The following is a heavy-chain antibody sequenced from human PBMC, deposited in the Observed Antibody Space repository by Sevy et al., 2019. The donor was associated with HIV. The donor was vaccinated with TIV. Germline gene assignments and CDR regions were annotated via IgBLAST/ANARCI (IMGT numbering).Heavy chain of an antibody. CDR3: VGGTTFYDFWTGGDY. V-gene: IGHV1-18*01. CDR1: GYTFTNYA. J-gene: IGHJ4*02. Sequence: ASVKVSCKASGYTFTNYAISWVRQAPGQGLEWMGWISGFNGDTKNAEKFQGRFTMTTDKSTKTAYMDLRSLRSDDTAVYYCVGGTTFYDFWTGGDYWGQGTLVTVSS. D-gene: IGHD3-3*01. CDR2: ISGFNGDT.